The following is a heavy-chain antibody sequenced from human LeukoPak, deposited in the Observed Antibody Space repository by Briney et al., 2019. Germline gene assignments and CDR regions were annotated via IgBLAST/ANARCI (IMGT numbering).Heavy chain of an antibody. Sequence: PGGSLRLSCAASGFTFSSYWMHWVRQAPGKGLLWVSRINSDGRSTRHADSVKGRFTICRDNAKNTLYLQMNSLRTEDTAVYYCARSHYYDSSGYSSYYYGLDVWGQGTTVTVSS. CDR3: ARSHYYDSSGYSSYYYGLDV. V-gene: IGHV3-74*01. J-gene: IGHJ6*02. CDR2: INSDGRST. CDR1: GFTFSSYW. D-gene: IGHD3-22*01.